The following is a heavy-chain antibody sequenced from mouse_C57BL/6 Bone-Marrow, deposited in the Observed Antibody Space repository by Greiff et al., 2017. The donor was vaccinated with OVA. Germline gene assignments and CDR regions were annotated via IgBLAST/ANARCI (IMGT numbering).Heavy chain of an antibody. CDR3: ALLWLRRYAMDY. J-gene: IGHJ4*01. Sequence: EVQLQQSGAELVKPGASVKLSCTASGFNITDYYMHWVKQRTEQGLEWIGRIDPKDGATKYAPKFKGKATITADTSSSTAERKISSLTSEDTAVYYCALLWLRRYAMDYWGQGTSVTVSS. CDR2: IDPKDGAT. V-gene: IGHV14-2*01. D-gene: IGHD2-2*01. CDR1: GFNITDYY.